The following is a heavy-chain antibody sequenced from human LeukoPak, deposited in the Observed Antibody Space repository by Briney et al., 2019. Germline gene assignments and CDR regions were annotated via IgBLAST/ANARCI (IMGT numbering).Heavy chain of an antibody. Sequence: PGVSLRLSCAASGFTFSIYAMSGVRQAPGKGLEWVSAISGSGGSTYYADSVKGRFTISRDNSKNTLYLQMNSLRAEDTAVYYCANRALYCSSTSCYAGGAFDIWGQGTMVTVSS. J-gene: IGHJ3*02. CDR2: ISGSGGST. CDR3: ANRALYCSSTSCYAGGAFDI. V-gene: IGHV3-23*01. D-gene: IGHD2-2*01. CDR1: GFTFSIYA.